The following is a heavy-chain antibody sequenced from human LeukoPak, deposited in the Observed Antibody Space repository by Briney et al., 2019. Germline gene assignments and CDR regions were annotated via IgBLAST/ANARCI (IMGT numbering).Heavy chain of an antibody. D-gene: IGHD5-18*01. CDR3: ARDQGVVDTAMVYY. CDR1: GFTFSSYA. V-gene: IGHV3-30-3*01. J-gene: IGHJ4*02. Sequence: GGSLRLSCAASGFTFSSYAMSWVRQAPGKGLEWVAVISYDGSNKYYADSVKGRFTISRDNSKNTLYLQMNSLRAEDTAVYYCARDQGVVDTAMVYYWGQGTLVTVSS. CDR2: ISYDGSNK.